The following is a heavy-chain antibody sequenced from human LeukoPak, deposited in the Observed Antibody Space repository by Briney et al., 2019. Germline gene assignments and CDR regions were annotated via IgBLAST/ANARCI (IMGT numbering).Heavy chain of an antibody. D-gene: IGHD1-26*01. V-gene: IGHV1-18*01. CDR1: GYTFTSYG. CDR2: ISAYNGNT. J-gene: IGHJ4*02. Sequence: ASVKVSCKASGYTFTSYGISWVRQAPGQGLEWMGWISAYNGNTNYAQKLQGRVTMTTDTSTSTAYMELRSLRSDDTAVYYCAREWPIVGATTNDYWGQGTLVTVSS. CDR3: AREWPIVGATTNDY.